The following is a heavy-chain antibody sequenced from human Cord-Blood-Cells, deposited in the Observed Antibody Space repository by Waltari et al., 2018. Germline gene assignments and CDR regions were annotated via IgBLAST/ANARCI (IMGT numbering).Heavy chain of an antibody. CDR2: IIPIFGTA. V-gene: IGHV1-69*01. J-gene: IGHJ4*02. D-gene: IGHD3-22*01. CDR1: GGTFTTYA. Sequence: QVPLVQSGAEVKKPGSSVKVSCKASGGTFTTYAISWVLQAPGQGLEWMGGIIPIFGTANYAQKFQGRVTITADESTSTAYMELSSLRSEDTAVYYCASSLGLVTTLFDYWGQGTLVTVSS. CDR3: ASSLGLVTTLFDY.